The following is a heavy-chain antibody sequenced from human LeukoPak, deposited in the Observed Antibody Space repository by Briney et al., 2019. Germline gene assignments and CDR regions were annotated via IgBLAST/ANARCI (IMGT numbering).Heavy chain of an antibody. Sequence: ASVKVSCKASGYTFTGYYMHWVRQAPGQGLEWMGWINPNRGGTNYAQKFQGRVTMTRDTSISTAYMELSSLRSDDTAVYYCARAHYSYGPQYYYYYGMDVWGQGTTVTVSS. CDR2: INPNRGGT. J-gene: IGHJ6*02. CDR3: ARAHYSYGPQYYYYYGMDV. D-gene: IGHD5-18*01. V-gene: IGHV1-2*02. CDR1: GYTFTGYY.